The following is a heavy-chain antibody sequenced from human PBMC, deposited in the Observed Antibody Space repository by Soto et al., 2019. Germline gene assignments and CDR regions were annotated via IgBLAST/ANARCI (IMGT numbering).Heavy chain of an antibody. CDR1: GGSITSNW. D-gene: IGHD2-21*01. CDR2: IFLTGSA. CDR3: ARHIAVSGTRGFDH. Sequence: QVQLQESGPGLMKPSGTLSLTCAVSGGSITSNWWSWVRQPPGKGLEWIAEIFLTGSANYNPSLMGRLTISMDKSRNHLSLNLNSVTAADTAVYYCARHIAVSGTRGFDHWGQGTLVTVSS. J-gene: IGHJ4*02. V-gene: IGHV4-4*02.